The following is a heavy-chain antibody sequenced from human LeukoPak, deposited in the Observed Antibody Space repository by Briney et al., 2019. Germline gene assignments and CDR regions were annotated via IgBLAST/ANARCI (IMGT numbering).Heavy chain of an antibody. D-gene: IGHD7-27*01. CDR3: ARSGETSNDY. CDR2: IYYSGST. V-gene: IGHV4-39*01. J-gene: IGHJ4*02. Sequence: SETLSLTCTVSCGSNSSSSYYWGWIRKPPGQGLEWIGSIYYSGSTYYNPSLKSRVTISVDTSKNQFSLKLSSVTAADTAVYYCARSGETSNDYWGQGTLVTVSS. CDR1: CGSNSSSSYY.